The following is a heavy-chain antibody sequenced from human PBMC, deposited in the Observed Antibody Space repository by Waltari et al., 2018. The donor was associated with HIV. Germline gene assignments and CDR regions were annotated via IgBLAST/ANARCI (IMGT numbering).Heavy chain of an antibody. CDR3: ARDYYVSSGSSDGMDV. CDR2: IYYSGST. J-gene: IGHJ6*02. CDR1: GRSISSYY. D-gene: IGHD3-22*01. Sequence: QVQLQESGPGLVKPSETLSLTCTVSGRSISSYYWSWIRQPPGKGLEWIGYIYYSGSTNYNPSLWSRVTISVDTSKNQFSLKLSSVTAADTAVYYCARDYYVSSGSSDGMDVWGQGTTVTVSS. V-gene: IGHV4-59*01.